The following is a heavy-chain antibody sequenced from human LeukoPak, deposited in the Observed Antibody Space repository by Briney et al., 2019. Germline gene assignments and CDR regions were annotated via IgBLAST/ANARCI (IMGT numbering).Heavy chain of an antibody. CDR2: ISGSGGST. D-gene: IGHD3-22*01. CDR3: AKVDSKYYYDSSGYYVRFDY. J-gene: IGHJ4*02. CDR1: GFTFSSYW. V-gene: IGHV3-23*01. Sequence: PGGSLRLSCAASGFTFSSYWMSWVRQAPGKGLEWVSAISGSGGSTYYADSVKGRFTISRDNSKNTLYLQMNSLRAEDTAVYYCAKVDSKYYYDSSGYYVRFDYWGQGTLVTVSS.